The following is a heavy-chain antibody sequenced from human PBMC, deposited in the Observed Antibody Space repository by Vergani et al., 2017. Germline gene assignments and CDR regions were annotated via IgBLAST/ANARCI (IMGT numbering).Heavy chain of an antibody. J-gene: IGHJ4*02. CDR3: ARDPGWLRELLDPYYFDY. Sequence: EVQLVESGGGVVQPGGSLRLSCAASGFTFDDYAMHWVRQAPGKGLEWVSLISGDGGSTYYADSVKGRFTISRDNSKNTLYLQMNSLRAEDTAVYYCARDPGWLRELLDPYYFDYWGQGTLVTVSS. CDR1: GFTFDDYA. V-gene: IGHV3-43*02. D-gene: IGHD1-26*01. CDR2: ISGDGGST.